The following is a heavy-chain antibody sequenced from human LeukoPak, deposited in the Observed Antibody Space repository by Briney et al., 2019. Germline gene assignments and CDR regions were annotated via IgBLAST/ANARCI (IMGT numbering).Heavy chain of an antibody. CDR2: MNPNSGNT. CDR1: GYTFTSYD. J-gene: IGHJ6*02. CDR3: SRGPIELWIHNAMDV. V-gene: IGHV1-8*01. D-gene: IGHD5-18*01. Sequence: GASVKVSCKASGYTFTSYDIHWVRQATGQGLEWMGWMNPNSGNTGYAQKFQGRVTMTRNTSISTAYMELSSLRSEDTAVYFCSRGPIELWIHNAMDVWGRGTTVTVSS.